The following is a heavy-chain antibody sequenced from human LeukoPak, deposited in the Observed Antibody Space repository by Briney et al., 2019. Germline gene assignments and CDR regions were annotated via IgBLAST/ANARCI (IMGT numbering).Heavy chain of an antibody. J-gene: IGHJ4*02. CDR1: GFTFDDYA. Sequence: GGSLRLSCAASGFTFDDYAMHWDRQAPGKGLEWVSGISWNSGSIGYADSVKGRFTISKDNAKNSLYLQMNSLRAEDMALYYCAKDRAPVTPYYFDYWGQGTLVTVSS. D-gene: IGHD1-26*01. CDR3: AKDRAPVTPYYFDY. CDR2: ISWNSGSI. V-gene: IGHV3-9*03.